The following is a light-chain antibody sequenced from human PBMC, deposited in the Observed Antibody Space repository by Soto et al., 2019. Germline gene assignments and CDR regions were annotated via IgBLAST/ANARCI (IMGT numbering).Light chain of an antibody. CDR1: GFLSSSY. J-gene: IGKJ2*01. CDR3: QQQGT. CDR2: AAS. V-gene: IGKV3-20*01. Sequence: EIGWNQFPATLSLSPGERAPLSGGARGFLSSSYLVWYQQKPGQAPRLLIYAASRRATGIPDRFSGSGSATEYTLTINTLEPEDFAVYYCQQQGTFGQGTKLEIK.